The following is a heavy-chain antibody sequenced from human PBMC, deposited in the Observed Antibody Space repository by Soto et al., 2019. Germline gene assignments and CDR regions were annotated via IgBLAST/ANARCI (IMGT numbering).Heavy chain of an antibody. Sequence: GESLKISCKGSGYSVTNYWIGWVRQMPGKGLEWMGIIYPDDSDTRYSPSFQGQVAISADKSINTAYLQWSSLKASDTAMYYCARRSDGYTYLWGQGTLVTVSS. V-gene: IGHV5-51*01. CDR3: ARRSDGYTYL. CDR2: IYPDDSDT. D-gene: IGHD2-2*02. CDR1: GYSVTNYW. J-gene: IGHJ5*02.